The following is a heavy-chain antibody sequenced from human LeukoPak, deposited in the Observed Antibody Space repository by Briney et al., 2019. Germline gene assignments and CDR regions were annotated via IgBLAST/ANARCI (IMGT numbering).Heavy chain of an antibody. D-gene: IGHD5-24*01. CDR1: GFTFSSYN. V-gene: IGHV3-21*01. CDR3: ARDQFRRDGYSNYFAD. J-gene: IGHJ4*02. CDR2: ISSSGGYM. Sequence: GGSLRLSCAASGFTFSSYNMNWVRQAPGKGLESVSSISSSGGYMYYADSVRGRFTISRDNAKNSLYLQMNSLRAEDTAVYYCARDQFRRDGYSNYFADWGQGSLVTVSS.